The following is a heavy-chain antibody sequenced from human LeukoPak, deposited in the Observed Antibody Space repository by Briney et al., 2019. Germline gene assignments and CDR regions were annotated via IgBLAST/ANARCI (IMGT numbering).Heavy chain of an antibody. J-gene: IGHJ4*02. D-gene: IGHD5-18*01. V-gene: IGHV3-30*18. CDR3: AKGVELWFNIDY. CDR2: ISYDGSKK. CDR1: GFTFSSYG. Sequence: GRSLRLSCAASGFTFSSYGMHWVRQAPGKGLEWVAVISYDGSKKYYADSVKGRFTISGDNSKNTLYLQMNSLRAEDTAVYYCAKGVELWFNIDYWGQGTLVTVSS.